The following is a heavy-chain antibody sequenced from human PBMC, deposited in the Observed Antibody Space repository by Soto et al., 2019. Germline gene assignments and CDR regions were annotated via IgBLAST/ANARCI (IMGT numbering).Heavy chain of an antibody. CDR1: GFTFRSYG. J-gene: IGHJ4*02. CDR3: ARGMYDRSGFHDY. V-gene: IGHV3-33*01. Sequence: QVQLVESGGGVVQPGRSLRLSCAASGFTFRSYGMHWVRQAPGKGLEWVAVIWYDGSNKYYVDSVKGRFTISRDNSKNTLYLQMSSLRAEDTAVYYCARGMYDRSGFHDYWGQGTLVTVSP. D-gene: IGHD3-22*01. CDR2: IWYDGSNK.